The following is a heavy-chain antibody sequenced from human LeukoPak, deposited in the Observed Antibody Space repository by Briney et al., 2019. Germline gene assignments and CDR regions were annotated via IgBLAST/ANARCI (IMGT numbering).Heavy chain of an antibody. CDR1: GFTFSSYA. CDR3: ARDLINPTGYYYGMDV. J-gene: IGHJ6*02. Sequence: GRSLRLSCAAFGFTFSSYAMHWVRQAPGKGLEWVAVISYDGSNKYYADSVKGRFTIPRDNSKNTLYLQMNSLRAEDTAVYYCARDLINPTGYYYGMDVWGQGTTVTVSS. CDR2: ISYDGSNK. V-gene: IGHV3-30-3*01. D-gene: IGHD1-14*01.